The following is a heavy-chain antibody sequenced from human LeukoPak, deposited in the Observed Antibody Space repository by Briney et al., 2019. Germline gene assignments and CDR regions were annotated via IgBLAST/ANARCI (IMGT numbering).Heavy chain of an antibody. V-gene: IGHV4-4*02. CDR2: IYHSGST. Sequence: PSETLSLTCGVSGGSISSSNWWTWVRQRPGKGLEWIGEIYHSGSTNYNPSLKSRVTISVDKSKNQFSLKLSSVTAADTAIYYCARAGGSSDYWGQGTLVTVSS. J-gene: IGHJ4*02. CDR3: ARAGGSSDY. D-gene: IGHD2-15*01. CDR1: GGSISSSNW.